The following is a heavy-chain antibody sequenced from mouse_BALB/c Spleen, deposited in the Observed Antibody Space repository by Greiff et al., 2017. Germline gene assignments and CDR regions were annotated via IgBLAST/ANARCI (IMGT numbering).Heavy chain of an antibody. J-gene: IGHJ3*01. CDR3: ARLYDYDGAWFAY. D-gene: IGHD2-4*01. CDR2: ISNGGGST. Sequence: DVHLVESGGGLVQPGGSLKLSCAASGFTFSSYTMSWVRQTPEKRLEWVAYISNGGGSTYYPDTVKGRFTISRDNAKNTLYLQMSSLKSEDTAMYYCARLYDYDGAWFAYWGQGTLVTVSA. CDR1: GFTFSSYT. V-gene: IGHV5-12-2*01.